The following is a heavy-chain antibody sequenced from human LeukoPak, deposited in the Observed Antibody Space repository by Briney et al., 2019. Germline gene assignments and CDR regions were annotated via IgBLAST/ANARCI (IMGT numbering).Heavy chain of an antibody. CDR3: ARGHYKTYYDILTGYYYFDY. J-gene: IGHJ4*02. Sequence: PSETLSLTCAVYGGSYSGYYWGWIRQPPGKGLEWIGEINHSGSTNYNPSLKSRVTISVDTSKNQFSLKLSSVTAADTAVYYCARGHYKTYYDILTGYYYFDYWGQGTLVTVSS. V-gene: IGHV4-34*01. CDR2: INHSGST. D-gene: IGHD3-9*01. CDR1: GGSYSGYY.